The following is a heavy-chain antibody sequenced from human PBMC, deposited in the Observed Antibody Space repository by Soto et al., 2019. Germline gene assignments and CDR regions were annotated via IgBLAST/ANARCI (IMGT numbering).Heavy chain of an antibody. CDR2: IIPIFGTA. J-gene: IGHJ4*02. D-gene: IGHD3-10*01. CDR3: ASPYGSGKEGYFDY. CDR1: GGTFSSYA. V-gene: IGHV1-69*13. Sequence: GPSVKVSCKASGGTFSSYAISWVRQAPGQGLEWMGGIIPIFGTANYAQKFQGRVTITADESTSTAYMELSSLRSEDTAVYYCASPYGSGKEGYFDYWGQGTLVTVSS.